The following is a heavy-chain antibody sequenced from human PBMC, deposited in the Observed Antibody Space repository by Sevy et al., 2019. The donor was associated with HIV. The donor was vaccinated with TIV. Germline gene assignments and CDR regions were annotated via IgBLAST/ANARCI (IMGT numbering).Heavy chain of an antibody. CDR1: GFIFLTSA. Sequence: ASVKVSCKASGFIFLTSAVQWVRQARDQRLEWIGGIVVASDSTTYAEGFQERLTISKDMSTDTVYMHLSSLTSDDTATYFCEIDVWGADSSIHFPYWGPGTLVTVSS. CDR3: EIDVWGADSSIHFPY. V-gene: IGHV1-58*01. D-gene: IGHD3-16*01. J-gene: IGHJ4*02. CDR2: IVVASDST.